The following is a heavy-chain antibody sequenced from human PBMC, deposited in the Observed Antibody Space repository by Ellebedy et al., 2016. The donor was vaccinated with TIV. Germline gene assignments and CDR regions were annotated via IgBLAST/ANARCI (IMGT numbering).Heavy chain of an antibody. CDR1: GYSFTNYW. CDR3: ARLDYYGSGTGYDS. J-gene: IGHJ5*01. CDR2: IDPSDSYT. Sequence: GESLKISCKGSGYSFTNYWITWVRQMPGKGLEWMGMIDPSDSYTNYSPSFQGHVTISVDKSISTAYLQWSSLKASGTAMYYCARLDYYGSGTGYDSWGQGTLVTVSS. V-gene: IGHV5-10-1*01. D-gene: IGHD3-10*01.